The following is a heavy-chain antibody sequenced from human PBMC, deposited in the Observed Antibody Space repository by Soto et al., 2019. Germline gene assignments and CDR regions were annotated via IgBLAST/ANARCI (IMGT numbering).Heavy chain of an antibody. J-gene: IGHJ4*02. CDR2: INHSGST. D-gene: IGHD5-12*01. CDR3: VRGVIVATICYYFDY. CDR1: GGSFSGYY. Sequence: QVQLQQWGAGLLKPSETLSLTCAVYGGSFSGYYWSWIRQPPGKGLEWIGEINHSGSTNYNPSLKSRVTISVDTSKNQFSLKLSSVTAADTAVYYCVRGVIVATICYYFDYWGQGTLVTVSS. V-gene: IGHV4-34*01.